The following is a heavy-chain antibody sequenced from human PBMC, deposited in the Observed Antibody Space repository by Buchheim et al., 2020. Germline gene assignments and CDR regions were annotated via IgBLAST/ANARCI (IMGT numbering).Heavy chain of an antibody. V-gene: IGHV3-30*18. J-gene: IGHJ4*02. CDR2: ISYDGSNK. Sequence: QVQLVESGGGVVQPGRSLRLSCAASGFTFSSYGMHWVRQAPGKGLEWVAVISYDGSNKYYADSVKGRFTISRDNSKNTLYLQMNSLRAEDTAVYYCAKGRFGEWELPGHFDYWGQGTL. CDR1: GFTFSSYG. D-gene: IGHD1-26*01. CDR3: AKGRFGEWELPGHFDY.